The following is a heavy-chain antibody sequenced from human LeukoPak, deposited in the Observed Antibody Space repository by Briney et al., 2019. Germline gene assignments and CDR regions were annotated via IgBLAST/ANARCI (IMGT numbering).Heavy chain of an antibody. D-gene: IGHD2-2*01. J-gene: IGHJ4*02. CDR2: IYTSGST. CDR3: ARDVVAARGSFDY. CDR1: GDSISGFY. V-gene: IGHV4-4*07. Sequence: SETLSLTCTVSGDSISGFYWSWLRQAAGKGLEWLGHIYTSGSTNYNPSLKSRVTMSVDMSKNQFSLKLRSVTAADTAVYYCARDVVAARGSFDYWGQGTLVTVSS.